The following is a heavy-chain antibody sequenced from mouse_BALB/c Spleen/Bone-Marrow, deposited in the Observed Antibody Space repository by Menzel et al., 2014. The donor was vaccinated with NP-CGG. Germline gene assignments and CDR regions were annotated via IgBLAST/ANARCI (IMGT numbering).Heavy chain of an antibody. CDR2: IHPNNGSS. Sequence: VQLKESGPELVKPGASVKISCKTSGYTFTEYTMHWVKRSHGKSLEWIGGIHPNNGSSNYNLKFKGKATLTVDKSSSTAYMELRSLTSDDSALYYCARRGIYYGFPCWAQGTLVAVSA. J-gene: IGHJ3*01. D-gene: IGHD2-1*01. CDR3: ARRGIYYGFPC. V-gene: IGHV1-18*01. CDR1: GYTFTEYT.